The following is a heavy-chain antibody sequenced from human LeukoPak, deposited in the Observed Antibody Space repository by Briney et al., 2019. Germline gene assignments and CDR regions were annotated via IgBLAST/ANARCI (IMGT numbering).Heavy chain of an antibody. CDR3: ATNLRSTAGFDV. Sequence: GSLRLSCAASGFTFSSYAMSWVRQAPGKGLEWIGYIYYSGGTNYNPSLKSRVTISLDTSNSQSSLKVSSVSAAETAVYYCATNLRSTAGFDVWGPGTTVTVSS. CDR2: IYYSGGT. V-gene: IGHV4-59*01. J-gene: IGHJ3*01. CDR1: GFTFSSYA. D-gene: IGHD6-25*01.